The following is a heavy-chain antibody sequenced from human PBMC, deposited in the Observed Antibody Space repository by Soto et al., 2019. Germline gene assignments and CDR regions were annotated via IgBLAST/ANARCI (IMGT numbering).Heavy chain of an antibody. CDR1: GGSFSGYY. CDR3: ARADGSGSYYAYYYYYMDV. CDR2: INHSGST. D-gene: IGHD3-10*01. V-gene: IGHV4-34*01. J-gene: IGHJ6*03. Sequence: PSETLSLTCAVYGGSFSGYYWSWIRQPPGKGLEWIGEINHSGSTNYNPSLKSRVTISVDTSKNQFSLKLSSVTAADTAVYYCARADGSGSYYAYYYYYMDVWGKGTTVTAP.